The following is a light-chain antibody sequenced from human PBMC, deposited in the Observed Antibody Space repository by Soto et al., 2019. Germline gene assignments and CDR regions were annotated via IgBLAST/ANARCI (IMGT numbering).Light chain of an antibody. J-gene: IGKJ4*01. CDR2: AAV. V-gene: IGKV1-12*01. Sequence: DIQMTQSPSSVSASVGDRLTITCRASRDISNSLAWYQQTPGKAPKLLVYAAVVLQDGVPSRFSGTGSATEFILIINGLQPEDFATYYCQQVNYYPFTFGGGTRVEIK. CDR1: RDISNS. CDR3: QQVNYYPFT.